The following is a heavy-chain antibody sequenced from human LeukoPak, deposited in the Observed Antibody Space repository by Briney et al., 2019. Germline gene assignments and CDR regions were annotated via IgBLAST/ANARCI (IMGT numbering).Heavy chain of an antibody. Sequence: SETLSLTCSVSDDSITMYYWTWIRQPPGKGLEWIGYVDHTGSTNFNPSLNGRVSISRDTTNNLFSLRLRSVTAADTAVYFCARGRVSSSTWHSTYYYYFYMDVWGKGTTVTVSS. V-gene: IGHV4-59*01. CDR1: DDSITMYY. CDR3: ARGRVSSSTWHSTYYYYFYMDV. CDR2: VDHTGST. J-gene: IGHJ6*03. D-gene: IGHD5-18*01.